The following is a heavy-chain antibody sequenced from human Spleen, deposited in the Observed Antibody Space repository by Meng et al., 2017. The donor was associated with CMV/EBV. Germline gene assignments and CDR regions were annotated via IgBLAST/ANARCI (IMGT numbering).Heavy chain of an antibody. CDR3: ARSRDCSSSSCYGHYFYGMDV. Sequence: ASVKVSCKSSGGTFSSNSAFRWVRQAPGQGLEWMGWISAYNGNTNYAQKFQGRVTMTRDRSISTAYMELSRLRADDTAVYYCARSRDCSSSSCYGHYFYGMDVWGQGTTVTVSS. V-gene: IGHV1-2*02. J-gene: IGHJ6*02. D-gene: IGHD2-2*01. CDR2: ISAYNGNT. CDR1: GGTFSSNSA.